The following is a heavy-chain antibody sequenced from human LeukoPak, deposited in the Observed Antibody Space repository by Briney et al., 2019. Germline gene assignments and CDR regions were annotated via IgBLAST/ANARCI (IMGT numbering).Heavy chain of an antibody. V-gene: IGHV1-2*02. CDR1: GFAFTGYY. J-gene: IGHJ4*02. CDR3: ARSPWIQLWPYYFDY. Sequence: ASVKVSCKASGFAFTGYYMHWVRQASGQGHEWMGWINPNSGGTDYAQKFQGRVTMTRDTSISTAYMELSRLRSDDTAVYYCARSPWIQLWPYYFDYWGQGTLVTVS. D-gene: IGHD5-18*01. CDR2: INPNSGGT.